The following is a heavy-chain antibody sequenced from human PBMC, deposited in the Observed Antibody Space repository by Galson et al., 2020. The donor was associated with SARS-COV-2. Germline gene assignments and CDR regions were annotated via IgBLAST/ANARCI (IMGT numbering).Heavy chain of an antibody. V-gene: IGHV3-23*01. CDR1: GLPFSTYA. D-gene: IGHD3-22*01. CDR2: ITDNGYNT. J-gene: IGHJ1*01. CDR3: ATFDNSGLYERPGYMQH. Sequence: GESLKISCAVSGLPFSTYAMTWVRQTSSKGLQWVAAITDNGYNTYYAGSLRGRFTISRDNYNNMVYLQMNSLGAEDTAVYYCATFDNSGLYERPGYMQHWGQGTLVAVSS.